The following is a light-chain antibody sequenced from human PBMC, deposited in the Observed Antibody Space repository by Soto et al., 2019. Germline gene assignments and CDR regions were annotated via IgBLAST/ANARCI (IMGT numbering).Light chain of an antibody. V-gene: IGLV2-14*01. J-gene: IGLJ2*01. Sequence: QSALTQPVSVSGSPGQSITISCTGTSSDVGGYNYVSWYHQHPGKVPRLMIYEVSNRPSGVSNRFSGSKSGNTASLTISGLQAEDDADYYCTSYTNSGTVVFGRGTKLTVL. CDR1: SSDVGGYNY. CDR2: EVS. CDR3: TSYTNSGTVV.